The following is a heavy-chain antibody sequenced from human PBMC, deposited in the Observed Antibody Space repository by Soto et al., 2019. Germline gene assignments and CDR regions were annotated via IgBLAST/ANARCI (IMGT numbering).Heavy chain of an antibody. V-gene: IGHV4-30-4*01. Sequence: PSATVSLTCTVSGGSISSGDYYWSWIRQPPGKGLHWIGYIYYSGSTYYNPSLKSRVTISVDTSKNQFSLKLSSFDAADTPVYYCARAACSSTSCYGNWLDPWAEGTLVTVS. CDR3: ARAACSSTSCYGNWLDP. D-gene: IGHD2-2*01. CDR1: GGSISSGDYY. J-gene: IGHJ5*02. CDR2: IYYSGST.